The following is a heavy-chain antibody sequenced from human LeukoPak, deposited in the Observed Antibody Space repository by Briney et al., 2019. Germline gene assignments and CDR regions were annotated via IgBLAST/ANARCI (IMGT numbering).Heavy chain of an antibody. V-gene: IGHV4-59*08. J-gene: IGHJ4*02. CDR2: IYYSGST. CDR1: GGSINGYY. D-gene: IGHD2-15*01. CDR3: ATRYCYGGSCYSPHDY. Sequence: SETLSLTSTVSGGSINGYYWTWIRQPPGEGLDWIGYIYYSGSTKYNPSLKSRVTISVDTTRNQFSLKLSSVTAADTAVYYCATRYCYGGSCYSPHDYWGQGTLVTVSS.